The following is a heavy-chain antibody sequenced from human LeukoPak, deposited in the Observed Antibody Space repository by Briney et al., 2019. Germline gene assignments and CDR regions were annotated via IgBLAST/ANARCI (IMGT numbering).Heavy chain of an antibody. J-gene: IGHJ3*02. CDR1: GFTFSSYG. D-gene: IGHD3-10*01. CDR3: ARAVGSGSYLTFDI. V-gene: IGHV3-33*01. Sequence: PGRSLRLSCAASGFTFSSYGMHWVRQAPGKGLEWVAVIWYDGSNKYYADSVKGRFTISRDNSKNTLYLQMNSLRAEDTAVDYCARAVGSGSYLTFDIWGQGTMVTVSS. CDR2: IWYDGSNK.